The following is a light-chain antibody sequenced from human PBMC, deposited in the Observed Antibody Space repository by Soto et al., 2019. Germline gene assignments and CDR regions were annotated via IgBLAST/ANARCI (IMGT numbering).Light chain of an antibody. J-gene: IGKJ4*01. CDR2: DAS. CDR3: QQRSHWPTRIT. CDR1: QSVSSY. V-gene: IGKV3-11*01. Sequence: EIVLTQSPATLSLSPGERATLSCRASQSVSSYLAWYQQKPGQAPRLLIYDASNRATGIPARFSGSGSGTDFTLTISSLEPEDFAVYYCQQRSHWPTRITFGGGTKVEIK.